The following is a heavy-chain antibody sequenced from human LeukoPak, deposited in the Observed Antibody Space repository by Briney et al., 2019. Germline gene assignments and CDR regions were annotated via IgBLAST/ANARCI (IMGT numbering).Heavy chain of an antibody. CDR1: GGSIRSSY. D-gene: IGHD7-27*01. CDR3: ARGSGRYYYYGVDV. Sequence: SETLSLTCTVSGGSIRSSYWSWIRQPPWKGLEWIGHIYYSGTTSGSTNYNPSLKSRVTISVDTSKNQFSLQVRSVTAADTAVYYCARGSGRYYYYGVDVWGQGTTVTVSS. J-gene: IGHJ6*02. CDR2: IYYSGTTSGST. V-gene: IGHV4-59*01.